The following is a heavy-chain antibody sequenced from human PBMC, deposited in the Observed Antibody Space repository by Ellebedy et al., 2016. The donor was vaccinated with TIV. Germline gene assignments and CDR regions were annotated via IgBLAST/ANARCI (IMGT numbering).Heavy chain of an antibody. J-gene: IGHJ4*02. CDR1: GFTFSDYA. V-gene: IGHV3-23*01. CDR2: ISATAGST. CDR3: AKDLRGLPPATGTLDS. Sequence: GGSLRLSCAASGFTFSDYAMHWVRQAPGKGLEWVSSISATAGSTYYAASVKGRFSISRDNSKNTLYLQRNSLRADDTALFYCAKDLRGLPPATGTLDSWGQGTLVTVSS. D-gene: IGHD1-26*01.